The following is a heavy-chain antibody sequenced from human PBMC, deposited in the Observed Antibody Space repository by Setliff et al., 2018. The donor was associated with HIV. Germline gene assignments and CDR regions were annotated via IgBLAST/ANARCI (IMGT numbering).Heavy chain of an antibody. CDR1: GGSFSGYY. CDR2: INHSGST. CDR3: ASLGYCSGVRCYQPSYYYYGLDV. J-gene: IGHJ6*02. V-gene: IGHV4-34*01. D-gene: IGHD2-15*01. Sequence: SETLSLTCAVYGGSFSGYYWSWIRQPPGKGLEWIGEINHSGSTNYNASLKSRVTLSVDTSKKQLSLKLRSVTAADTAVYYCASLGYCSGVRCYQPSYYYYGLDVWGQGTTVTVSS.